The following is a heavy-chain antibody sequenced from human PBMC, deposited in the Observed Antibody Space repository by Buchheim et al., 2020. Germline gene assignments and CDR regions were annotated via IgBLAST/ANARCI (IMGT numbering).Heavy chain of an antibody. CDR1: GFTFSSYW. Sequence: EVQLVESGGGLVQPGGSLRLSCAASGFTFSSYWMSWVRQAPGKGLEWVANIKQDGSEKYYVDSVKGRFTISRDNAKNSLYLQMNSLRAEDTAVYCCARGTVASFGGVKYYFDYWGQGTL. CDR2: IKQDGSEK. J-gene: IGHJ4*02. V-gene: IGHV3-7*01. D-gene: IGHD3-16*01. CDR3: ARGTVASFGGVKYYFDY.